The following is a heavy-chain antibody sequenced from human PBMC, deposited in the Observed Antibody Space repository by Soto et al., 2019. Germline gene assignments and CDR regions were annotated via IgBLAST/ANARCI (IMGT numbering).Heavy chain of an antibody. CDR2: ISYSEST. V-gene: IGHV4-31*03. CDR1: GDSISSRGYY. CDR3: AGGNDYAKIGY. J-gene: IGHJ4*02. Sequence: SSETLSLTCTDSGDSISSRGYYCSWIRQFPGKGLEWIGYISYSESTDYNPSLKSRVTISADTSKNQFSLKLSSVTAADTAVYYCAGGNDYAKIGYWGQGAQVTVSS. D-gene: IGHD4-17*01.